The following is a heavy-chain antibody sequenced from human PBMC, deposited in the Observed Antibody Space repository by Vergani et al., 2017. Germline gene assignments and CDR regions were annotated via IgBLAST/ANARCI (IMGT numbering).Heavy chain of an antibody. CDR2: ISSSSSYI. CDR1: GFTFSSYS. V-gene: IGHV3-21*01. Sequence: EVQLVESGGGLVKPGGSLRLSCAASGFTFSSYSMNWVRQAPGKGLEWVSSISSSSSYIYYADSVKGRFTISRDNAKNSLYLQMNSLRAEDTAVYYCARKPPPMTTGTTPRLYWYFDLWGRGTLVTVSS. D-gene: IGHD4-17*01. J-gene: IGHJ2*01. CDR3: ARKPPPMTTGTTPRLYWYFDL.